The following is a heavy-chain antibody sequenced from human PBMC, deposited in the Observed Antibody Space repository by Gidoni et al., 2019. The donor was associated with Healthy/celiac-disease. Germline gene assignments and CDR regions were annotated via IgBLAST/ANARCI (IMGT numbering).Heavy chain of an antibody. V-gene: IGHV3-73*02. Sequence: EVQLVESGGGLVQPGGSLKLSCAASGFTFSGSAMPWVRQASGKGLEWVGRIRSKANSYATAYAASVKGRFTISRDDSKNTAYLQMNSLKTEDTAVYYCTRPQVGAPPYYGMDVWGQGTTVTVSS. CDR3: TRPQVGAPPYYGMDV. CDR2: IRSKANSYAT. D-gene: IGHD1-26*01. J-gene: IGHJ6*02. CDR1: GFTFSGSA.